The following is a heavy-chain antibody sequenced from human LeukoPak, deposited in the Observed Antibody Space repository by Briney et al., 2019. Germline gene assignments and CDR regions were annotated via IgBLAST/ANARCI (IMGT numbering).Heavy chain of an antibody. CDR1: GYSISSGFY. CDR2: IYHSGST. D-gene: IGHD4-23*01. V-gene: IGHV4-38-2*02. Sequence: PSETLSLTCTVSGYSISSGFYWGWIRQPPGKGLECIGSIYHSGSTYYNPSLKSRVTISVDTSKNQFSLNLSSVTAADTAMYYCARAVGTSRNFFDYWGQGTLVTVSS. CDR3: ARAVGTSRNFFDY. J-gene: IGHJ4*02.